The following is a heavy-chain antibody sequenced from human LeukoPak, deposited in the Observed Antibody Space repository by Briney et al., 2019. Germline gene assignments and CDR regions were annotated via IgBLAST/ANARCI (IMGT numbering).Heavy chain of an antibody. CDR1: GFTFSGYV. CDR2: ITFSSSHI. Sequence: GGSLRLSCAASGFTFSGYVMTWVRQAPGKGLECVSSITFSSSHIYYADSVKGRFTISRDNTKDSLYLQMNSLRAEDTAVYYCARGRYYDILTGTYYYYGMDVWGQGTTVTVSS. D-gene: IGHD3-9*01. J-gene: IGHJ6*02. CDR3: ARGRYYDILTGTYYYYGMDV. V-gene: IGHV3-21*04.